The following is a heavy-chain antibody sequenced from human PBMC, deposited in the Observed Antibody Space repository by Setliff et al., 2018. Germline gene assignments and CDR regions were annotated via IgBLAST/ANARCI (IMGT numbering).Heavy chain of an antibody. D-gene: IGHD3-10*01. CDR1: GGSISSSNDC. CDR3: ARTSTYVLGSGSYWDRWFDP. Sequence: SETLSLTCTVSGGSISSSNDCWGWIRQPPGKGLEWIGHIYYTGKTYYNPSLKSRLEMSVDTSKREFALRLSSVTAADTAVYYCARTSTYVLGSGSYWDRWFDPWSQGTLVTVSS. V-gene: IGHV4-39*06. CDR2: IYYTGKT. J-gene: IGHJ5*02.